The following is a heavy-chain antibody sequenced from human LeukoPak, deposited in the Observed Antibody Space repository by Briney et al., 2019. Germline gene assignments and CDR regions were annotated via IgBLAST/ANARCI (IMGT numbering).Heavy chain of an antibody. CDR3: AKSLRSYYDNSGSDY. CDR1: GFTFSSYG. CDR2: ISHDGSNK. J-gene: IGHJ4*02. Sequence: GGSLRLSCAASGFTFSSYGMHWVRQAPGKGLEWVAVISHDGSNKYYADSVKGRFTISRDNSKNTLYLQMNSLRAEDTAVYYCAKSLRSYYDNSGSDYWGQGTLVTVSS. D-gene: IGHD3-22*01. V-gene: IGHV3-30*18.